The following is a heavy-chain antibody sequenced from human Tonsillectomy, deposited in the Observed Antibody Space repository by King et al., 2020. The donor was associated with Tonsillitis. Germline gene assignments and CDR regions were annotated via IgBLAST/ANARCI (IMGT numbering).Heavy chain of an antibody. J-gene: IGHJ5*02. Sequence: VQLVESGGGLVKPGGSLRLSCAASGFNFSSYSMSWVRQAPGRGLEWVSSISYSGSFFYYADSVRGRFTISRDNAKNSLYLQMNSLRAEDTAVFYCARDRGSCPGGSCSRFDNWGQGTLVTVSS. D-gene: IGHD2-15*01. V-gene: IGHV3-21*06. CDR2: ISYSGSFF. CDR3: ARDRGSCPGGSCSRFDN. CDR1: GFNFSSYS.